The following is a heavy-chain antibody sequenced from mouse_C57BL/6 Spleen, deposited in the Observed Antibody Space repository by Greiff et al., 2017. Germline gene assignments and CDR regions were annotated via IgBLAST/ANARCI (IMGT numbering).Heavy chain of an antibody. CDR1: GYTFTDYY. V-gene: IGHV1-26*01. Sequence: VQLQQSGPELVKPGASVKISCKASGYTFTDYYMNWVKQSHGKSLEWIGDINPNNGGTSYNQKFKGKATLTVDKSSSTAYMELRSLTSEDSAVYYCARRDYGYDGYAMDYWGQGTSVTVSS. D-gene: IGHD2-2*01. CDR3: ARRDYGYDGYAMDY. CDR2: INPNNGGT. J-gene: IGHJ4*01.